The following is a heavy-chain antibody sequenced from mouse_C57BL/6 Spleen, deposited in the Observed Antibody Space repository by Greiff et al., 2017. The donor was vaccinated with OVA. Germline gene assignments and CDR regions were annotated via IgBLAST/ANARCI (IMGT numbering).Heavy chain of an antibody. J-gene: IGHJ4*01. Sequence: VQLKESGPGMVKPSQSLSLTCTVTGYSITSGYDWHWIRHFPGNKLEWMGYISYSGSTNYNPSLKSRISITHDTSKNHFFLKLNSVTTEDTATYYCAREGGTDAMDYWGQGTSVTVSS. V-gene: IGHV3-1*01. CDR2: ISYSGST. CDR3: AREGGTDAMDY. CDR1: GYSITSGYD.